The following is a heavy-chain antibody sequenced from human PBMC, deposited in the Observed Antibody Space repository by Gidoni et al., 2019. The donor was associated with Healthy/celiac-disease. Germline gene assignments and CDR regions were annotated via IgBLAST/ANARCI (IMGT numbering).Heavy chain of an antibody. Sequence: QVQLVQSGAEVKKPGSSVKVSCTASGGTFSSYAISWVRQDPGQGLEWMGGIIPIFGTANYEQKFQGRVTITADESTSTAYMELSSLRSEDTAVYYCARFWHSGSHTLFAFDIWGQGTMVTVSS. J-gene: IGHJ3*02. CDR1: GGTFSSYA. D-gene: IGHD1-26*01. CDR2: IIPIFGTA. V-gene: IGHV1-69*01. CDR3: ARFWHSGSHTLFAFDI.